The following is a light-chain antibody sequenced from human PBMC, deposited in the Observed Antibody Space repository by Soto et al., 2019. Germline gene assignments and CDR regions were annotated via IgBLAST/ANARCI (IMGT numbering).Light chain of an antibody. V-gene: IGKV3-15*01. J-gene: IGKJ5*01. CDR3: QQYNNWPIT. Sequence: EIVMTQSPATLSVSPGERATLSCRASQSISSNLAWYQQKPGQAPRLLIYDASTRATGIPARFSGGGSGTEFTLTISSLQSEDFAVYYCQQYNNWPITFGQGTRLEI. CDR2: DAS. CDR1: QSISSN.